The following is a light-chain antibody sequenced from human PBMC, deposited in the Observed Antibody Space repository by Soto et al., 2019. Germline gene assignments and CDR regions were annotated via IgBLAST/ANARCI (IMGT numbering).Light chain of an antibody. CDR2: GAS. CDR1: ESVGST. J-gene: IGKJ4*02. Sequence: EIFMTQSPATLSVSPGEKVILSCRASESVGSTLAWYQQKPGQAPRLLIRGASTRATGVPARFSGSGSGTEFTLTISSLQSEDFAVYYGQQYSTSLTFGGGTTLDIK. V-gene: IGKV3-15*01. CDR3: QQYSTSLT.